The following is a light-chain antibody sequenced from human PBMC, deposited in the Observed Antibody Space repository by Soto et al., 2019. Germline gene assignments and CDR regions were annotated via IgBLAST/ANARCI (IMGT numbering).Light chain of an antibody. CDR1: SSNIGSFYD. CDR2: GDN. Sequence: QSVLTQPPSVSGAPGQRVTIPCTGSSSNIGSFYDVHWYQQLPGTVPKLLIHGDNNRPSGVPDRFSGSKSGTAASLAITGLQAEDEADYYCQSYDNSLNHVVFGGGTKVTVL. V-gene: IGLV1-40*01. J-gene: IGLJ2*01. CDR3: QSYDNSLNHVV.